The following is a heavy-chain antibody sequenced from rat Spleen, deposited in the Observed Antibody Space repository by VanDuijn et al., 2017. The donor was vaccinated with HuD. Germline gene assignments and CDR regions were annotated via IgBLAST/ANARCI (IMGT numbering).Heavy chain of an antibody. Sequence: EVQLVESRGGLVQPGRSLKLSCAASGFTFSNYDMAWVRQAPTKGLEWVASISPSGGSTYYRDSVKGRFTVSRDNAKSTLYLQMDSLRSEDTATYYCARTIAAIDWYFDFWGPGTMVTVSS. CDR1: GFTFSNYD. CDR2: ISPSGGST. J-gene: IGHJ1*01. CDR3: ARTIAAIDWYFDF. V-gene: IGHV5-25*01. D-gene: IGHD1-2*01.